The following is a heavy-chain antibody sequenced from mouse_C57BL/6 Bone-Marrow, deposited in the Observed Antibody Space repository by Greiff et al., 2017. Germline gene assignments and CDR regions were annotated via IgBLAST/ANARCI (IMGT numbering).Heavy chain of an antibody. Sequence: EVKVVESGGGLVKPGGSLKLSCAASGFTFSSYAMSWVRQTPEKRLEWVATISDGGSYTYYPDNVKGRFTISRDNAKNNLYLQMSHLKSEDTAMYYGARGELRSYYYAMDYWGQGTSVTVSS. V-gene: IGHV5-4*03. J-gene: IGHJ4*01. CDR1: GFTFSSYA. D-gene: IGHD1-1*01. CDR3: ARGELRSYYYAMDY. CDR2: ISDGGSYT.